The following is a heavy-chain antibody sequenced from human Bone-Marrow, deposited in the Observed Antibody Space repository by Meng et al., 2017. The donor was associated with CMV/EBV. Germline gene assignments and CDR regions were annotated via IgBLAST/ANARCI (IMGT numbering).Heavy chain of an antibody. D-gene: IGHD3-3*01. V-gene: IGHV3-21*01. CDR2: ISSSSSYI. Sequence: GESLKISCAASGFTFSSYSMNWVRQAPGKGLEWVSSISSSSSYIYYADSVKGRFTISRDNAKNSLYLQMNSLRAEDTAVYYCARFASAGSKPGTIFGVELPDAFDIWGQGTMVTASS. CDR1: GFTFSSYS. CDR3: ARFASAGSKPGTIFGVELPDAFDI. J-gene: IGHJ3*02.